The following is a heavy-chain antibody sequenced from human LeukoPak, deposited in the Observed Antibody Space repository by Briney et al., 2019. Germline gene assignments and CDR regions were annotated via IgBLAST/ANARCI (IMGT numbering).Heavy chain of an antibody. D-gene: IGHD5-24*01. J-gene: IGHJ2*01. CDR2: IYPSGSA. Sequence: PSETLSVTCDVSGDSISSYYWSWIRQPAGKGLEWLGRIYPSGSANYNPSLKSRGTMSVDTPKNQFSLRLSSVTAADTAVYFCARDYNNWYFDLWGRGTLVTVSS. CDR3: ARDYNNWYFDL. V-gene: IGHV4-4*07. CDR1: GDSISSYY.